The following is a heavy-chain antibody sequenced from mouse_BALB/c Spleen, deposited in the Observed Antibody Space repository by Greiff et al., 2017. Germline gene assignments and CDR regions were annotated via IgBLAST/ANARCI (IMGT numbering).Heavy chain of an antibody. CDR1: GYTFTDYA. D-gene: IGHD2-14*01. CDR2: ISTYYGDA. CDR3: ARDYYRYDGRAWFAY. J-gene: IGHJ3*01. V-gene: IGHV1S137*01. Sequence: QVQLQQSGAELVRPGVSVKISCKGSGYTFTDYAMHWVKQSHAKSLEWIGVISTYYGDASYNQKFKGKATMTVDKSSSTAYMELARLTSEDSAIYYCARDYYRYDGRAWFAYWGQGTLVTVSA.